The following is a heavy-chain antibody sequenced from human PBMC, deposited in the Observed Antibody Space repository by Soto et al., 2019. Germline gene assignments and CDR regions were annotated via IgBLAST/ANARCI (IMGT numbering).Heavy chain of an antibody. D-gene: IGHD1-26*01. CDR3: ARDGRHFVILRVGDYYYYGMDV. V-gene: IGHV1-18*04. CDR1: GYTFTSYG. CDR2: ISAYNGNT. Sequence: ASVKVSCKASGYTFTSYGISWVRQAPGQGLEWMGWISAYNGNTNYAQKLQGRVTMTTDTSTSTAYMELRSLRSDDTAVYYCARDGRHFVILRVGDYYYYGMDVWGQGTTVTVSS. J-gene: IGHJ6*02.